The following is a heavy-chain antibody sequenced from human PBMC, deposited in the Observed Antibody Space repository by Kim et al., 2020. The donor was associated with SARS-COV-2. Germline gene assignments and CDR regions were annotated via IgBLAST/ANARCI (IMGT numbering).Heavy chain of an antibody. J-gene: IGHJ3*02. D-gene: IGHD3-10*01. Sequence: GGSLRLSCAASVFTFTNYAMHWVRQAPGKGLEWVSSISAGGGRTFYSDSVKGRFTISRDNSQKMVFLQMKNLRAEDTALYYCAKEGPDGEIPGDAFDMWGRGTMVVVSS. CDR3: AKEGPDGEIPGDAFDM. V-gene: IGHV3-23*01. CDR1: VFTFTNYA. CDR2: ISAGGGRT.